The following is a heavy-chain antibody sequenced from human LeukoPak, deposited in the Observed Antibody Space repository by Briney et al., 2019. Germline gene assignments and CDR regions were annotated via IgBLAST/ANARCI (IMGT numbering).Heavy chain of an antibody. J-gene: IGHJ4*02. CDR1: GYTFTSYY. CDR3: AREHPTTVAAFDY. V-gene: IGHV1-46*01. D-gene: IGHD4-23*01. CDR2: INPSGGST. Sequence: ASVKVSCKASGYTFTSYYKHWVRQAPGQGLEWMGIINPSGGSTSYAQKFQGRVTMTRDMSTSTVYMELSSLRSEDTAVYYCAREHPTTVAAFDYWGQGTLVTVSS.